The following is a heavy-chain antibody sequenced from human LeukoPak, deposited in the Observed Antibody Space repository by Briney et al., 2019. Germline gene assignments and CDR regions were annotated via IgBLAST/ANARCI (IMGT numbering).Heavy chain of an antibody. D-gene: IGHD3-16*01. CDR3: AKDRYYDYVWGSSPDDY. CDR2: ISYDGSNK. J-gene: IGHJ4*02. V-gene: IGHV3-30*18. CDR1: GFTFSSYG. Sequence: GGSLRLSCAASGFTFSSYGMHWVREAPGKGLERVAVISYDGSNKYYADSVKGRFTISRDNSKNTLYLQMNSLRAEDTAVYYCAKDRYYDYVWGSSPDDYWGQGTLVTVSS.